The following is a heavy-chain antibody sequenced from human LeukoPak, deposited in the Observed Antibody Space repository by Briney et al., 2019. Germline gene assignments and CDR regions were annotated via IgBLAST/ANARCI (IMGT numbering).Heavy chain of an antibody. Sequence: PGGSLRLSCAASGFTFSSYSMNWVRQAPGKGLEWVSSISSSSSYIYYADSVKGRFTISRDNAKNSLYLQMNSLRAEDTAVYYCARSQGPDYYDSSGYEDYWGQGTLVTVPS. D-gene: IGHD3-22*01. CDR1: GFTFSSYS. CDR2: ISSSSSYI. V-gene: IGHV3-21*01. CDR3: ARSQGPDYYDSSGYEDY. J-gene: IGHJ4*02.